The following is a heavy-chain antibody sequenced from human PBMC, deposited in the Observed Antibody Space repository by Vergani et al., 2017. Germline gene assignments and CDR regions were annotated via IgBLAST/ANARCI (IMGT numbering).Heavy chain of an antibody. Sequence: QVQLVESGGGVVQPGTSLRLSCVVSGFALNRHAMYWVRQAPGKGLEWVVGISFDGTNEYYPDLVKGRFTISRDIAKNTLYLQVRSLRLEDTGVYHCVRGRGLYAGGRCYTEAWDYWGQGTAVTVSS. V-gene: IGHV3-30-3*01. J-gene: IGHJ4*02. CDR3: VRGRGLYAGGRCYTEAWDY. CDR2: ISFDGTNE. CDR1: GFALNRHA. D-gene: IGHD2-2*02.